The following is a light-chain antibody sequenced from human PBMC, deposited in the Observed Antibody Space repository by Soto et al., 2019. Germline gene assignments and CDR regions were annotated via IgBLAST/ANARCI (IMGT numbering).Light chain of an antibody. Sequence: IVMTQSPLSLPVAPGEPASISGRWIQILLHSNGYNYLAWYQQKPGQAPRLLIYGASSRATGIPDRFSGSGSGTDFTLTISRLEPEDFAVYYCQQYGSSPQTFGQGTKVDI. CDR3: QQYGSSPQT. V-gene: IGKV3-20*01. CDR1: QILLHSNGYNY. CDR2: GAS. J-gene: IGKJ1*01.